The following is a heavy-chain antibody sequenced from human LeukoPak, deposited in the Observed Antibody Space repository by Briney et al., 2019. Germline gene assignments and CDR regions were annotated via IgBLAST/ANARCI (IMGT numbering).Heavy chain of an antibody. CDR3: ARRYFDWFLGAGGSLDV. CDR1: GFTFSSFG. Sequence: PGGSLRLSCAASGFTFSSFGMHWVRQAPGKGLEWVALIWYDGSNKYYVDSVKGRFTISRDNSKNTLYLQMNSLRAEDTAVYYCARRYFDWFLGAGGSLDVWGQGTMVTVSS. J-gene: IGHJ3*01. CDR2: IWYDGSNK. V-gene: IGHV3-33*01. D-gene: IGHD3-9*01.